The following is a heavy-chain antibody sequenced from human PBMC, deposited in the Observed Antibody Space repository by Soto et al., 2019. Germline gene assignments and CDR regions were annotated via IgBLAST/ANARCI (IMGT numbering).Heavy chain of an antibody. Sequence: EVHLLDSGGHLVQPGGSLRLSCAASGFTFSSSAMTLVRQAPGKGLEWVSTISASGAGTYYADSVKGRFTISRDNAKNTLYLQMNSLRVEDTAVYYCAKGLGTGWYFDYWGQGTLVTVSS. J-gene: IGHJ4*02. CDR3: AKGLGTGWYFDY. D-gene: IGHD6-19*01. CDR1: GFTFSSSA. V-gene: IGHV3-23*01. CDR2: ISASGAGT.